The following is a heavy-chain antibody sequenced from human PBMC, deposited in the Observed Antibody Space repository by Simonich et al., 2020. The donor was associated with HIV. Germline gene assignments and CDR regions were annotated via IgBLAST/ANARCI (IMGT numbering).Heavy chain of an antibody. CDR3: ARRTEDYFDY. Sequence: LVQSGAEVKKPGSSVKVSCKASGGIFSSYDISWVRQAPGQGLEWMGRIIPIFGIVKYAQKFQGRVTITADESTSTAYMELSSLRSEDTAVYYCARRTEDYFDYWGQGTLVTVSS. CDR2: IIPIFGIV. CDR1: GGIFSSYD. V-gene: IGHV1-69*13. J-gene: IGHJ4*02.